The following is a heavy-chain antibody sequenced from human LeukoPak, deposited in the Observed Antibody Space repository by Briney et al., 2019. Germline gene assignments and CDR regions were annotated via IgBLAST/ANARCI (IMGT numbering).Heavy chain of an antibody. CDR3: ARDVVSERYQLIGRVGYYYYGMDV. CDR1: GGSFSGYY. D-gene: IGHD2-2*01. CDR2: INHSRST. Sequence: SETLSLTCAVYGGSFSGYYWSWIRQPPGKGREWIGEINHSRSTNYNPSLKSRVTISVDTSKNQFSLKLSSVTAADTAVYYCARDVVSERYQLIGRVGYYYYGMDVWGQGTTVTVSS. V-gene: IGHV4-34*01. J-gene: IGHJ6*02.